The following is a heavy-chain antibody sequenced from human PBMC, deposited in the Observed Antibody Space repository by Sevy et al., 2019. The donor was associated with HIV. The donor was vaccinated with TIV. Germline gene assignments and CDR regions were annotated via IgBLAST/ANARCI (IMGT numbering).Heavy chain of an antibody. CDR2: IKSTPDGGTT. CDR3: STDPIIVLLVTDGMDV. CDR1: GFTFTHAW. J-gene: IGHJ6*02. D-gene: IGHD2-8*02. Sequence: GGSLRLSCTASGFTFTHAWMSWVRQAPGKGLEWVGRIKSTPDGGTTDYAAPVKGRFTISRDDSKNTLYLQMNSLKTEDTAVYYCSTDPIIVLLVTDGMDVWGQGTTVTVCS. V-gene: IGHV3-15*01.